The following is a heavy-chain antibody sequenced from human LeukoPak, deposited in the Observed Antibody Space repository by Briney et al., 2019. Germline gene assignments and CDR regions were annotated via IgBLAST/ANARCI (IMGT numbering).Heavy chain of an antibody. D-gene: IGHD1-26*01. CDR3: ARGIVGAHQLIAY. V-gene: IGHV1-2*02. CDR1: GYTFTDHY. CDR2: INPNNGGT. Sequence: ASVKVSCKASGYTFTDHYMHWVRQAPGQGLEWMGWINPNNGGTNFAQTFQGRVTMTRDTSISTAYMELSSLTSDDTAVYYCARGIVGAHQLIAYWGQGTLVTVSS. J-gene: IGHJ4*02.